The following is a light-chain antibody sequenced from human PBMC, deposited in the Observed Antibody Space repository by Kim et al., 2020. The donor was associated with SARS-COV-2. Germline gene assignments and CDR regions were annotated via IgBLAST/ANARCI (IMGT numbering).Light chain of an antibody. V-gene: IGKV2-28*01. Sequence: PASISCRFSQSLLNTNGYNYLHWYLQKPGQSPQLLIYLGSNRASGVPDRFSGSGSGTDFTVKISRVEAEDVGVYYCMQDLQTPITFGPGTKVDIK. CDR2: LGS. J-gene: IGKJ3*01. CDR1: QSLLNTNGYNY. CDR3: MQDLQTPIT.